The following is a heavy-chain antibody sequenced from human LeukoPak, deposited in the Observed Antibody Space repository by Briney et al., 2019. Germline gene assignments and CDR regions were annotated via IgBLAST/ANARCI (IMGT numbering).Heavy chain of an antibody. CDR3: STERSLGY. Sequence: GGSLRLSCAASGFTFSSYAMSWVRQAPGKGLEWVAVISYDGSNKYYADSVKGRFTVARDNAKNTLYLQMDSLRAEDTAVYYCSTERSLGYWGQGTLVTVSS. V-gene: IGHV3-30*03. J-gene: IGHJ4*02. D-gene: IGHD6-13*01. CDR2: ISYDGSNK. CDR1: GFTFSSYA.